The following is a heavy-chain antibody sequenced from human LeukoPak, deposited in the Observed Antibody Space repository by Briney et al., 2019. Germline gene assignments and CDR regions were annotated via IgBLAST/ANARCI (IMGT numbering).Heavy chain of an antibody. CDR2: IYIFSGST. Sequence: SETLSLTCTVSGGSISRGRNYWTWIRQPAGKGLEWIGRIYIFSGSTNYNPSLKSRVTISVDTSKNQFSLKLTSVTAADTAVYYCASDLTGGGFDWLRPYWGQGTLVTVSS. CDR1: GGSISRGRNY. J-gene: IGHJ4*02. V-gene: IGHV4-61*02. CDR3: ASDLTGGGFDWLRPY. D-gene: IGHD3-9*01.